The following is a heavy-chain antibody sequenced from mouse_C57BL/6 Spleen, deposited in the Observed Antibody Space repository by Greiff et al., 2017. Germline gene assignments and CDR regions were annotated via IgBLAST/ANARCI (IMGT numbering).Heavy chain of an antibody. Sequence: QVQLQQPGAELVMPGASVKLSCTASGYTFTSYWMHWVQQRPGQGLEWIGEIDPSDSYTNYNQKFKGQSTFTVDKSSSTGYMQLSSLTSEDSAVYYCARFPHYSGSSYGYVDVWATGTTVTVSS. CDR2: IDPSDSYT. D-gene: IGHD1-1*01. CDR3: ARFPHYSGSSYGYVDV. V-gene: IGHV1-69*01. J-gene: IGHJ1*03. CDR1: GYTFTSYW.